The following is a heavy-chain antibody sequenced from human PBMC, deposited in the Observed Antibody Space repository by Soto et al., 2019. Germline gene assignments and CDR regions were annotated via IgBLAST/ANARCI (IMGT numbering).Heavy chain of an antibody. J-gene: IGHJ6*02. V-gene: IGHV3-49*04. CDR1: EFSFGDYA. CDR3: TRWHSRSCNSPHQALDV. Sequence: PGGSLRLSCTGSEFSFGDYAMTWVRQAQGKGLEWVACIRGKAYGGAVEYAASVKGRFTISRDDSKSIAYLQMDSLKREDSGVYYCTRWHSRSCNSPHQALDVWGQGTTVTVSS. CDR2: IRGKAYGGAV. D-gene: IGHD2-15*01.